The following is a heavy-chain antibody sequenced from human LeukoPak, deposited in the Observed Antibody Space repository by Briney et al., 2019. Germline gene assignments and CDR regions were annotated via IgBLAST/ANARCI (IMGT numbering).Heavy chain of an antibody. D-gene: IGHD3-10*01. CDR1: GYSISSGYY. CDR3: AREGLLWFGDSTNY. V-gene: IGHV4-38-2*02. CDR2: IYHSGST. Sequence: SETLSLTCAVSGYSISSGYYWGWIRQPPGKGLEWIGSIYHSGSTYYNPSLKSRVTISVDTSKNQFSLKLSSVTAADTAVYYCAREGLLWFGDSTNYWGQGTLVTVSS. J-gene: IGHJ4*02.